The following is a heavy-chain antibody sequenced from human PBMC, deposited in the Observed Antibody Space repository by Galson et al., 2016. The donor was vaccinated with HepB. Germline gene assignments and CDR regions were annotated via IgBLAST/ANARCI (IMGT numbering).Heavy chain of an antibody. CDR3: ERDEASRPGIDL. CDR2: IYHRGTT. V-gene: IGHV4-4*02. J-gene: IGHJ5*02. D-gene: IGHD6-6*01. CDR1: GDSISSPYW. Sequence: SETLSLTCSVSGDSISSPYWWTWVRQTPGKGLEWIGAIYHRGTTHYNPSLKSRVTISVDTSNNHFSLKLTSMTAADTAVYFCERDEASRPGIDLWGQGTLVTVSS.